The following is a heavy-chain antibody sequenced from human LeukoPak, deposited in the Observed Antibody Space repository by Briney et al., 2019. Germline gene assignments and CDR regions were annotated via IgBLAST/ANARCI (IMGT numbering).Heavy chain of an antibody. CDR3: AKDERLVLYSDL. CDR1: GFTFSSYG. V-gene: IGHV3-30*18. D-gene: IGHD6-19*01. Sequence: GGSLRLSCAASGFTFSSYGMHWVRQAPGKGLEWVAVISYDGSNKYYADSVKGRFTISRDNSKNTLYLQMNSLRAEDTAVYYCAKDERLVLYSDLWGRGTLVTVSS. CDR2: ISYDGSNK. J-gene: IGHJ2*01.